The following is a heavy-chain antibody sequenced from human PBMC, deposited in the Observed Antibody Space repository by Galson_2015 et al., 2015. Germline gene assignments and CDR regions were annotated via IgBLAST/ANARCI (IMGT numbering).Heavy chain of an antibody. CDR2: ISAYNGNT. J-gene: IGHJ4*02. D-gene: IGHD2-21*02. CDR1: GYTFTSYG. CDR3: ARVSVWVTAIQE. V-gene: IGHV1-18*01. Sequence: SVKVSCKASGYTFTSYGISWVRQAPGQGLEWMGWISAYNGNTNYAQKLQGRVTMTTDTSTSTANMELRSLRSDDTAVYYCARVSVWVTAIQEWGQGTLVTVSS.